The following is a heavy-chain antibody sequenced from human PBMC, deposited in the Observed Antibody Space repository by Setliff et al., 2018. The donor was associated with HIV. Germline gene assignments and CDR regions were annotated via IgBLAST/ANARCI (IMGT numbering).Heavy chain of an antibody. CDR3: STAASGFIRAS. D-gene: IGHD2-15*01. V-gene: IGHV3-15*01. CDR1: GFTFCDAW. CDR2: IKNRANGGTT. Sequence: LRLSCAASGFTFCDAWMSWVRQAPGKGLEWVARIKNRANGGTTHYAAPVNGRFTISRDDSKNTLYLQMNSLKTEDTAVYYCSTAASGFIRASWGRGALVTVSS. J-gene: IGHJ5*02.